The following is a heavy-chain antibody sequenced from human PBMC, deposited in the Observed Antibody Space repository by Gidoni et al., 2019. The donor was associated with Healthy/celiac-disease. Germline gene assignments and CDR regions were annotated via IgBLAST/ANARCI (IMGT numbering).Heavy chain of an antibody. Sequence: QVQLQQWGAGLLKPSETLSLTCAVYGGSFSGYYWSWIRQPPRKGLEWIGEIKHSGSTNYNPSLKSRVTISVDTSKNQFSLKLSSVTAADTAVYYCARSVAGTENYWGQGTLVTVSS. J-gene: IGHJ4*02. V-gene: IGHV4-34*01. CDR2: IKHSGST. CDR1: GGSFSGYY. D-gene: IGHD6-19*01. CDR3: ARSVAGTENY.